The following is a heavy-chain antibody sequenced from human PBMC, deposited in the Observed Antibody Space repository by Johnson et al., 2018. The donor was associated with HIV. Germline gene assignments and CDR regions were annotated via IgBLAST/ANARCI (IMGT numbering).Heavy chain of an antibody. CDR3: AKDLTRYSTSGDAFDI. D-gene: IGHD6-13*01. CDR1: GFTFDDYT. CDR2: MSWDGGST. V-gene: IGHV3-43*01. Sequence: VQLVESGGVVVQPGGSLRLSCAASGFTFDDYTMHWVRQAPGKGLEWVSLMSWDGGSTYYADSVQVRFTISRDNSKNSLYLQMNSLRTEDTALYYCAKDLTRYSTSGDAFDIWGQGTMVTVSS. J-gene: IGHJ3*02.